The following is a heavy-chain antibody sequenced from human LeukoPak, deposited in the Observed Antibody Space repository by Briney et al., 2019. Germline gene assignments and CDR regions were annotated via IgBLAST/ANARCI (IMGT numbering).Heavy chain of an antibody. CDR2: ISYDGSNK. Sequence: GGSLRLSCAASGFTFSSFGMHWVRQAPGKGLEWGAVISYDGSNKYYADSVKGRFTISRDNSKNTLYLQMNSLRAEDTAVYYCAKDIRGRVDPWGQGTLVTVSS. CDR1: GFTFSSFG. J-gene: IGHJ5*02. D-gene: IGHD3-10*01. CDR3: AKDIRGRVDP. V-gene: IGHV3-30*18.